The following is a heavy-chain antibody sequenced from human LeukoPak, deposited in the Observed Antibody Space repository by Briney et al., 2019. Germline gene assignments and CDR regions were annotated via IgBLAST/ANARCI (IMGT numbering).Heavy chain of an antibody. Sequence: PSETLSLTCTVSGGSISSSSYYWGWIRQPPGKGLEWIASIYYTGSTYYSPSLKSRVTISVDTSKNQFSLKLSSVTAADTAVYYCASSTYYYDSSGYRGGFDYWGQGTLVTVSS. J-gene: IGHJ4*02. CDR2: IYYTGST. CDR3: ASSTYYYDSSGYRGGFDY. V-gene: IGHV4-39*07. D-gene: IGHD3-22*01. CDR1: GGSISSSSYY.